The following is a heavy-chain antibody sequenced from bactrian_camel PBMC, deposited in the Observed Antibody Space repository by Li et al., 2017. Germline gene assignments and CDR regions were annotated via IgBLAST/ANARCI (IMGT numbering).Heavy chain of an antibody. Sequence: HVQLVESGGGSAQAGGSLRLSCTASGNTFSNIRMGWFRQAPGKEREGVAALLTRGGTTDYADSVKGRFTISQDRAKNTVFLQMNSLKPEDTAMYYCAASTSPLFWVEWASPLRYNFWGQGTQVTVS. CDR2: LTRGGTT. CDR1: GNTFSNIR. D-gene: IGHD5*01. V-gene: IGHV3S53*01. J-gene: IGHJ4*01. CDR3: AASTSPLFWVEWASPLRYNF.